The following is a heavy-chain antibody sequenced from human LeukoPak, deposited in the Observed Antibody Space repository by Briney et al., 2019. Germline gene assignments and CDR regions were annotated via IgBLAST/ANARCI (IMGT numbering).Heavy chain of an antibody. V-gene: IGHV3-20*04. D-gene: IGHD2-2*01. J-gene: IGHJ4*02. CDR3: ARAPITSPFYFDC. CDR2: INWSGGST. CDR1: GFAFDEHG. Sequence: RPGGSLRLSCTASGFAFDEHGMSWVRQVPGKGLECVSGINWSGGSTGYSDPVRGRFTISRDNAKNSLYLQMDSLRAEDTALYYCARAPITSPFYFDCWGQGTLVTVSS.